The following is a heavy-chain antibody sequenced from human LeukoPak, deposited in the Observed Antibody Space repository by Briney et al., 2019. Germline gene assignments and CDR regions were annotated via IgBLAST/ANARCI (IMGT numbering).Heavy chain of an antibody. CDR2: LSYDGGNE. V-gene: IGHV3-30*06. D-gene: IGHD5-24*01. Sequence: GGSLRLSCAASGFSFRSYGMHWVRQAPGKGLEWVALLSYDGGNEYYADSVKGRFTISRDTSRNTLDLQMNSLRGEDTAVYYCAKTGPMGDNFYYYYMDVWGKGTTVTVSS. CDR1: GFSFRSYG. CDR3: AKTGPMGDNFYYYYMDV. J-gene: IGHJ6*03.